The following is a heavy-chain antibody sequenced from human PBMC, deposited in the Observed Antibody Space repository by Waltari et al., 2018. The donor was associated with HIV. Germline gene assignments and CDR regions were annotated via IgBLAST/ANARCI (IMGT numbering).Heavy chain of an antibody. CDR1: GFTFDDYG. D-gene: IGHD3-10*01. CDR2: ISWNSGQV. V-gene: IGHV3-9*01. J-gene: IGHJ5*02. CDR3: ARGPLYNWFDP. Sequence: EVQLVESGGGLVQPGRSLRLSCEASGFTFDDYGMHWVRQAQGKGLEWVSSISWNSGQVGYADSVRGRFTISRDNAKNSLYLQMNSLRPEDTAFYYCARGPLYNWFDPWGQGTLVTVSS.